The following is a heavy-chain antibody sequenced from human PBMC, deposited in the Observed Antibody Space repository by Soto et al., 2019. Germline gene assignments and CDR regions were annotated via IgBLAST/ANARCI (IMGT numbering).Heavy chain of an antibody. CDR1: GFTFTSSA. V-gene: IGHV1-58*01. Sequence: SVKVSCKASGFTFTSSAVQWVRQARGQRLEWIGWIVVGSGNTNYAQKFQERVTITRDMSTSTAYMELSSLRSEDTAVYYCAADFGIQLCPTGYWGQGTLVTVSS. D-gene: IGHD5-18*01. CDR2: IVVGSGNT. CDR3: AADFGIQLCPTGY. J-gene: IGHJ4*02.